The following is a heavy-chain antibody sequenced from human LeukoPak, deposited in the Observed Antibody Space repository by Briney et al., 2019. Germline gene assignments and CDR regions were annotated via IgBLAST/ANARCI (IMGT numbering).Heavy chain of an antibody. V-gene: IGHV3-64D*09. CDR3: VKGGHHYYDSSGYYMTYFDY. D-gene: IGHD3-22*01. CDR1: GFTFSSYA. CDR2: ISSNGGST. Sequence: PGGSLRLSCSASGFTFSSYAMHWVRQAPGKGLEYVSAISSNGGSTYYADSVKGRFTISRDNSKNTLHLQMSSLRAEDTAVYYCVKGGHHYYDSSGYYMTYFDYWGQGTLVTVSS. J-gene: IGHJ4*02.